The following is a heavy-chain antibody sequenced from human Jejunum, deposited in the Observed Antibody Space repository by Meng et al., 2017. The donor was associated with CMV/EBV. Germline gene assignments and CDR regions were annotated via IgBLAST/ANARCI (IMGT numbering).Heavy chain of an antibody. Sequence: FSNDYMDWVRQAPEKGLEWIGRTRNTGNTYTTEYAASVKDRFTISRDDSKMSVFLQMNNLKSEDTAMYYCVRGGYCSGGSCSSFDYWGQGTLVTVSS. CDR1: FSNDY. CDR3: VRGGYCSGGSCSSFDY. CDR2: TRNTGNTYTT. D-gene: IGHD2-15*01. J-gene: IGHJ4*02. V-gene: IGHV3-72*01.